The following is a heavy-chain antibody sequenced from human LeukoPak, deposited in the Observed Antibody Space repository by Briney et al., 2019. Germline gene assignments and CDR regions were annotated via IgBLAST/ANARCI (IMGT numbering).Heavy chain of an antibody. J-gene: IGHJ4*02. D-gene: IGHD6-13*01. Sequence: PGGSLRLSCAVSGFTFDDYAMHWVRQAPGKGLEWVSGISWNSGSIGYADSVKGRFTISRDNAKNSLYLQMNSLRAEDTALYYCAKDIGSSWFFDYWGQGTLVTVSS. V-gene: IGHV3-9*01. CDR3: AKDIGSSWFFDY. CDR2: ISWNSGSI. CDR1: GFTFDDYA.